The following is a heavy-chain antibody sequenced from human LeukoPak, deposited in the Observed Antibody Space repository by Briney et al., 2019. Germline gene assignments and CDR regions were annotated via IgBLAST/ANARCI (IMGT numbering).Heavy chain of an antibody. CDR1: GGSISSYY. D-gene: IGHD3-10*01. CDR3: ARDGITMVRGVINGAFDI. Sequence: SETLSLTCTVSGGSISSYYWSWIRQPPGKGLEWIGNIYYSGSTNYNPSLKSRVTISVDTSKNQFSLKLSSVTAADTAVYYCARDGITMVRGVINGAFDIWGQGTMVTVSS. CDR2: IYYSGST. J-gene: IGHJ3*02. V-gene: IGHV4-59*01.